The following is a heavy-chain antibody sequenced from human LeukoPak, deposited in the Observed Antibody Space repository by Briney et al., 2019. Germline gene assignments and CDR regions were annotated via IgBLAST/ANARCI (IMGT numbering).Heavy chain of an antibody. J-gene: IGHJ6*02. V-gene: IGHV4-34*01. CDR1: GGSSSGYF. D-gene: IGHD3/OR15-3a*01. Sequence: PTKTLSLTCAVSGGSSSGYFWSWVRQPPGKGLDWIGEINHSGYTDYNPSLKSRVTLSVDTSKNQVSLKLTSVTAADTAVYYCARGGLYYSYYGLDVWGQGTTVAVSS. CDR3: ARGGLYYSYYGLDV. CDR2: INHSGYT.